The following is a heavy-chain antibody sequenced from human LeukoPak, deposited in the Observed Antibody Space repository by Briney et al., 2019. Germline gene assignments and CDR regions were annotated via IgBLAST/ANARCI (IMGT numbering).Heavy chain of an antibody. CDR2: IYYSGST. V-gene: IGHV4-59*01. J-gene: IGHJ4*02. CDR1: GGSISSYY. CDR3: ARDGNPFDY. Sequence: SESLSLTCTVSGGSISSYYWSWIRQPPGKGLEWIGYIYYSGSTNYNPSLKSRVTISVDTSKNQFSLKLTSVTAADTAVYYCARDGNPFDYWGQGTLVTVSS.